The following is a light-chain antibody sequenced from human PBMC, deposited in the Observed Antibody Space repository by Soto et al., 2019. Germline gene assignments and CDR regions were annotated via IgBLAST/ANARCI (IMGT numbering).Light chain of an antibody. CDR3: LQDHNYPRT. J-gene: IGKJ1*01. CDR1: QTISSW. CDR2: KAS. V-gene: IGKV1-5*03. Sequence: DIQMTQSPSTLSGSVGDRVTITCRASQTISSWLAWYQQKPGKAPKLLIYKASTLKSGVPSRFSGSGSGTKFTLTIASLQPDDFATYFCLQDHNYPRTFGQGTKVDIK.